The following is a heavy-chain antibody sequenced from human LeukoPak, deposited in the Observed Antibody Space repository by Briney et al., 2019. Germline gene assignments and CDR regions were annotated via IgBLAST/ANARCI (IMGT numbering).Heavy chain of an antibody. J-gene: IGHJ3*02. CDR2: LYYSGST. V-gene: IGHV4-39*01. CDR3: SAKIVWAERFDI. CDR1: RGSLSSGSNY. Sequence: SETLSLTSAVPRGSLSSGSNYSGWIRQPPGKGLEWIGSLYYSGSTYYNPSLRSRVTISVDTSKNQFSLKLSSVTAADTAVYYCSAKIVWAERFDIWGQGTMVAVSS. D-gene: IGHD2-21*01.